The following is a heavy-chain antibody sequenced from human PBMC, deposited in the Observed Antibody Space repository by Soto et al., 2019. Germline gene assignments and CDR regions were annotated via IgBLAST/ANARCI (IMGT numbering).Heavy chain of an antibody. V-gene: IGHV3-23*01. D-gene: IGHD2-2*01. CDR2: ISGSGGST. Sequence: GGSLRLSCAASGFTFSSYAMSWVRQAPGKGLEWVSAISGSGGSTYYADSVKGRFTISRDNSKNTLYLQMNSLRAEDTAVYYCAKSVVVVPAAMLAFDYWGQGTLVTVSS. CDR1: GFTFSSYA. CDR3: AKSVVVVPAAMLAFDY. J-gene: IGHJ4*02.